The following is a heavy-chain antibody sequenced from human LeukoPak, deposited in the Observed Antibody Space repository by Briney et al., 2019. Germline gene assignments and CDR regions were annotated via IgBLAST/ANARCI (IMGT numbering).Heavy chain of an antibody. V-gene: IGHV3-48*01. CDR3: ARDLGSYSSGWYMGFDY. J-gene: IGHJ4*02. Sequence: GGSLGLSCAASGFTFSTYSMNWVRQAPGKGLEWVSYISGTSNTIYYADSVKGRFTISRDNAKNSLYLQVNSLRVEDTAIYYCARDLGSYSSGWYMGFDYWGQGTLVTVSS. CDR2: ISGTSNTI. CDR1: GFTFSTYS. D-gene: IGHD6-19*01.